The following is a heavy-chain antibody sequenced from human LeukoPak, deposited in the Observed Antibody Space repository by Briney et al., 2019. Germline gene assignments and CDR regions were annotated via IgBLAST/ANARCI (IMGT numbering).Heavy chain of an antibody. Sequence: GGSRRLYFPAPGFTVRSNYMSWVRQPPGKGLEWVSLIFNDGSTYYADSVKARFTISRDNSMDTLYLQMNSLRVEDTAVYYCARDPGGDNAYWGQGTLVTVSS. CDR2: IFNDGST. J-gene: IGHJ4*02. D-gene: IGHD4-17*01. CDR3: ARDPGGDNAY. V-gene: IGHV3-66*01. CDR1: GFTVRSNY.